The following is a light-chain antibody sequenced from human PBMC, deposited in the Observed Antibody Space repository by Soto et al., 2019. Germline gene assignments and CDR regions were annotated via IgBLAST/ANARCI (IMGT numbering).Light chain of an antibody. CDR1: QSVSSN. J-gene: IGKJ5*01. Sequence: EIVMKQSPATLSVSPGERATLSCRASQSVSSNLAWYQQKPGQAPRLLIYGASTRATGIPARFSGSGSGADFTLTISRVEPEDFAVYYCQHYGTSPEVTFGQGTRLEIK. CDR2: GAS. V-gene: IGKV3D-15*02. CDR3: QHYGTSPEVT.